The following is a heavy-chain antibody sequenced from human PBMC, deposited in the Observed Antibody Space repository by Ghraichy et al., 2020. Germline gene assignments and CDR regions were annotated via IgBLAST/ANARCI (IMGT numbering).Heavy chain of an antibody. D-gene: IGHD3-22*01. J-gene: IGHJ4*02. CDR2: ISGSGDNI. CDR1: GFTFSTYA. Sequence: GGSLRLSCAAAGFTFSTYAMSWARQAPGKGLEWVSGISGSGDNIYYADSVKGRFTISRDNSKNTLYLQMNSLRAEDTAVYHCAKTIGPDYYDSSGYFGMGLDYWGQGTLVTVSS. CDR3: AKTIGPDYYDSSGYFGMGLDY. V-gene: IGHV3-23*01.